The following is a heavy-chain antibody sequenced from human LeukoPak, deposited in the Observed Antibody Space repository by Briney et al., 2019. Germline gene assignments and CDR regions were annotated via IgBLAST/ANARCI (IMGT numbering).Heavy chain of an antibody. CDR1: GYTFTTHD. D-gene: IGHD7-27*01. Sequence: ASVKVSCKASGYTFTTHDINWVRQATGQGLEWLGWMSPNSGDTGYAQKFQGRVTMTSDSSISTAYMELSSLRSEDTAIYYCVRTPPXWGFDYXGQGXLXXXSS. CDR3: VRTPPXWGFDY. J-gene: IGHJ4*02. CDR2: MSPNSGDT. V-gene: IGHV1-8*01.